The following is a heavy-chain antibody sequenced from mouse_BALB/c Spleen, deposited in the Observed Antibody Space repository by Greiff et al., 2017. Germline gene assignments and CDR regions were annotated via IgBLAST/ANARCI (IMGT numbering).Heavy chain of an antibody. CDR1: GFNIKATY. CDR2: IDPANGNT. V-gene: IGHV14-3*02. Sequence: VQLQQSGAELVKPGASVKLSCTASGFNIKATYMHWVKQRPEQGLEWIGRIDPANGNTKYDPKFQGKATITADTSSNTAYLQLSSLTSEDTAVYYCARGFCAYWGQGTLVTDSA. CDR3: ARGFCAY. J-gene: IGHJ3*01.